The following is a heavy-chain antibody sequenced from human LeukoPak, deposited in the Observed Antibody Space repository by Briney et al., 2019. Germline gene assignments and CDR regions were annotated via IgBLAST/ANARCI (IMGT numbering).Heavy chain of an antibody. CDR3: ARNPLGTRPGFDY. Sequence: GGSLRLSCAASGFSVSSNYLSWVRQAPGKGLEWVSVIYVGGSTYYADSVKGRFTISRDNSKNTLYLQMNSLRAEDTAVYYCARNPLGTRPGFDYWGQGTLVTVSS. D-gene: IGHD1-1*01. CDR2: IYVGGST. J-gene: IGHJ4*02. V-gene: IGHV3-53*05. CDR1: GFSVSSNY.